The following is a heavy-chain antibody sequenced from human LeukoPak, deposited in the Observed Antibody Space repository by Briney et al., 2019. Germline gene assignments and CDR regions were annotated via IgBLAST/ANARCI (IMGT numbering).Heavy chain of an antibody. CDR3: ARGPRYFDY. CDR2: ISSSTIYI. CDR1: GFTFSGYA. V-gene: IGHV3-21*01. J-gene: IGHJ4*02. Sequence: GGSLRLSCAASGFTFSGYAMSWVRQAPGKGLEWVSSISSSTIYIYYADSLKGRFTISRDNAKNSLYLQMNSLRAEDTAVYYCARGPRYFDYWGQGTLVTVSS.